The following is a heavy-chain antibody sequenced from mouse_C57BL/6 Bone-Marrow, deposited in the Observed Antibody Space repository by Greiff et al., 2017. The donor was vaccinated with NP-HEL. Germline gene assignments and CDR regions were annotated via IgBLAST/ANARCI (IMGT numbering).Heavy chain of an antibody. D-gene: IGHD1-1*02. V-gene: IGHV8-8*01. J-gene: IGHJ3*01. CDR2: ICLDDDK. CDR3: SRRAYGPCSWFAY. Sequence: QVTLKVSGPGILQPSQTLSLTCSFSGFSLSTFGMGVGWIRQPSGQGLEWMAQICLDDDKYDNPALKSRLTISKDTSKNQVFLNIANVDTADTSTYYCSRRAYGPCSWFAYWGQGTLVTVSA. CDR1: GFSLSTFGMG.